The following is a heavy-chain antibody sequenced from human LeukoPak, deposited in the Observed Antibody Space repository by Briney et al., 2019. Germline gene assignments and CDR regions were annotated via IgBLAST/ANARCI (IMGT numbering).Heavy chain of an antibody. CDR1: GFTFTNAW. J-gene: IGHJ5*02. D-gene: IGHD3-22*01. CDR2: IKSKTDGGTT. V-gene: IGHV3-15*01. CDR3: TIDRPSHYYDGLGFDP. Sequence: GGSLRLSCAASGFTFTNAWMSWVRQAPGKGLEWVGRIKSKTDGGTTDYTAPVKGRFTISRDDSKNMVYLQMNSLKTEDTALYYCTIDRPSHYYDGLGFDPWGQGTLVTVSS.